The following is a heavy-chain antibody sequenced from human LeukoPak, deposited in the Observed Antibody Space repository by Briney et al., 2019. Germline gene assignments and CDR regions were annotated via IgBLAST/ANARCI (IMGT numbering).Heavy chain of an antibody. Sequence: GGSLRLSCAASGFTFSSYWMSWVRQAPGKGLEWVASIKQDGSEKYYVDSVMGRFTISRENAKNSLYLQMNSLRAEDTAVYYCARVRNGDCPSWGQGTLVTVSS. J-gene: IGHJ5*02. CDR2: IKQDGSEK. CDR1: GFTFSSYW. D-gene: IGHD2-21*02. CDR3: ARVRNGDCPS. V-gene: IGHV3-7*01.